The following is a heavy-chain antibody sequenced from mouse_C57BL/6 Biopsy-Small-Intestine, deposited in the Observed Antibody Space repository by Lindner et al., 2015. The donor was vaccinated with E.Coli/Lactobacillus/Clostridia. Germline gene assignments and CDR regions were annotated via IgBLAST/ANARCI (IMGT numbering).Heavy chain of an antibody. D-gene: IGHD3-3*01. CDR2: IDPNSGGT. CDR1: GYTFTSYW. J-gene: IGHJ2*01. V-gene: IGHV1-72*01. Sequence: VQLQESGAELVKPGAFSEAVLQGSGYTFTSYWMHWVKQRPGRGLEWIGRIDPNSGGTKYNEKFKSKATLTVDKPSSTAYMQLSSLTSEDSAVYYCARGDWFDYWGQGTTLTVSS. CDR3: ARGDWFDY.